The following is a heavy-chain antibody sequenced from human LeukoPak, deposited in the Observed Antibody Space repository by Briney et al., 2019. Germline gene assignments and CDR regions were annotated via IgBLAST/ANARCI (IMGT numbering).Heavy chain of an antibody. Sequence: SETLSLTRTVSGGSISNYYWSWIRQPPGKGLECIGYIYYSGSTNYNPSLTSRVTISVDTSKNQFSLKLSSVTATDTAVYYCARHGGYSSPYLHWGQGTLVTVSS. J-gene: IGHJ1*01. CDR3: ARHGGYSSPYLH. D-gene: IGHD6-13*01. CDR1: GGSISNYY. V-gene: IGHV4-59*08. CDR2: IYYSGST.